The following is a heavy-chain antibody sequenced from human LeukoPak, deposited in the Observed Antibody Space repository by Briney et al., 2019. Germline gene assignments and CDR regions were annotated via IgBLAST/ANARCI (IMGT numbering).Heavy chain of an antibody. V-gene: IGHV3-23*01. J-gene: IGHJ4*02. CDR1: GFTFSSYV. Sequence: GGSLRLSCAASGFTFSSYVMTWVRQAPGKGLEWVSAISGSGGSTYYADSVKGRFTISRDNSKNTLYLQMNSLRADDTAVYYCAKGLTWFGESPGAFDYWGQGTLVTVSS. CDR3: AKGLTWFGESPGAFDY. D-gene: IGHD3-10*01. CDR2: ISGSGGST.